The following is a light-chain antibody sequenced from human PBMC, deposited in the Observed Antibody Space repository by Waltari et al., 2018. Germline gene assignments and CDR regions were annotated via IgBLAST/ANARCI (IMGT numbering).Light chain of an antibody. V-gene: IGLV4-69*01. CDR3: QTGGHGTWV. CDR1: SGHSSNV. J-gene: IGLJ3*02. Sequence: QLVLTQSPSASASLGASVKLTCTLSSGHSSNVIAWHQQQPEKGPRYLMKINRDGSHSKGDWLPYRFSGSSSGAERYLTISSLQSEDEADYYCQTGGHGTWVFGGGTKLTVL. CDR2: INRDGSH.